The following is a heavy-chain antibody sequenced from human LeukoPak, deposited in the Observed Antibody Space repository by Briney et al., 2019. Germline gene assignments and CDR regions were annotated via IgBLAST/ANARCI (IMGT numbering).Heavy chain of an antibody. V-gene: IGHV1-2*02. CDR3: ARASYGDY. J-gene: IGHJ4*02. CDR2: INPNDGGA. Sequence: ASVKVSCKASGYTFTGHYMHWVRQAPPQGLEWMGWINPNDGGADFEQKFQGRVTMTRDTSISTAYMELSRLRSDDTAVYYCARASYGDYWGQGTLVTVSS. CDR1: GYTFTGHY. D-gene: IGHD4-17*01.